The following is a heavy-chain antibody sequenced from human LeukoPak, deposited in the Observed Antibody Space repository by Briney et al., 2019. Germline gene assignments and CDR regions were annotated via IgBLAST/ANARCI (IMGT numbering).Heavy chain of an antibody. V-gene: IGHV4-34*01. CDR1: GGSLSLSY. Sequence: SETLSLTCAVWGGSLSLSYGSWIGPPPGKGREWIGKNTHSGSANYNTSLKSRVTISVYTFKSQFSLMLSSVTAADTAVYYCARKASSSSRGTYKHDEYYSDYWGQGTLVTVSS. D-gene: IGHD6-6*01. J-gene: IGHJ4*02. CDR3: ARKASSSSRGTYKHDEYYSDY. CDR2: NTHSGSA.